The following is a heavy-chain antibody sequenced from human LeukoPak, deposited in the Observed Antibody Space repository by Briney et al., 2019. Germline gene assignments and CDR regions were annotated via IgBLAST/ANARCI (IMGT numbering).Heavy chain of an antibody. CDR3: ARDRDGYLDY. D-gene: IGHD5-24*01. CDR1: GGSISSCY. J-gene: IGHJ4*02. V-gene: IGHV4-59*01. CDR2: IYYTGST. Sequence: SETLSLTCTVSGGSISSCYWSWIRQPPWKGLEWIGYIYYTGSTNYNPSLKSRVSISVDTSKNQFSLKLSSVTAADTAVYYCARDRDGYLDYWGQGTLVTVSS.